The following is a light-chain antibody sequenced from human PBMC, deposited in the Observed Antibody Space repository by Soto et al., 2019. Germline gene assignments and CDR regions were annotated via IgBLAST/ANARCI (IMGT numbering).Light chain of an antibody. Sequence: LTQPPSVSVAPGQPVRITCVGNDIGDKNVHWYQQRPGQAPVLVVYEDSDRPSGIPERLSVSNSGNTATLPITRVEAWDEADYYSQVWVNSSDQNGFATGTKGTV. V-gene: IGLV3-21*02. CDR1: DIGDKN. J-gene: IGLJ1*01. CDR2: EDS. CDR3: QVWVNSSDQNG.